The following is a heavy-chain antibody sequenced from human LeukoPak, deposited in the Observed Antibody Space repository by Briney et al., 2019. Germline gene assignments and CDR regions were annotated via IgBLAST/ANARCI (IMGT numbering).Heavy chain of an antibody. CDR1: GGSFSGYY. J-gene: IGHJ5*02. D-gene: IGHD3-16*01. Sequence: SEALSLTCAVCGGSFSGYYWSWIRQPPGKGLEWIGEINHSGSTNYNPSLKSRVTISVDTSKNQFSLKLSSVTAADTAVYYCARERGLDLGPNWFDPWGQGTLVTVSS. V-gene: IGHV4-34*01. CDR3: ARERGLDLGPNWFDP. CDR2: INHSGST.